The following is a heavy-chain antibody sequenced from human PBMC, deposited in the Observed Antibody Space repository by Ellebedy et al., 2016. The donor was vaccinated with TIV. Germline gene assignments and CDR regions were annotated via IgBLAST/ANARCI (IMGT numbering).Heavy chain of an antibody. D-gene: IGHD3-22*01. J-gene: IGHJ4*02. V-gene: IGHV3-48*02. Sequence: PGGSLRLSCAASGFTFSSYSMNLVRQAPGKGLEWVSYISSSSSTIYYADSVKGRFTISRDNAKNSLYLQMNSLRDEDTAVYYCARDYYDSSGYWWGDYWGQGTLVTVSS. CDR3: ARDYYDSSGYWWGDY. CDR2: ISSSSSTI. CDR1: GFTFSSYS.